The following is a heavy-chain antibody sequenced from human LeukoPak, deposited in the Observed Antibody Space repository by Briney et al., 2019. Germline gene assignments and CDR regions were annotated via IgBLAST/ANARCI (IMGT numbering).Heavy chain of an antibody. J-gene: IGHJ5*02. CDR1: GGTFSSYA. D-gene: IGHD3-3*01. V-gene: IGHV1-69*05. CDR3: ARDIGSSTIFDNWFDP. CDR2: IIPIFGTA. Sequence: ASVKVSCKATGGTFSSYAISWVRQAPGQGLEWMGGIIPIFGTANYAQKFQGRVTITTDESTSTAYMELSSLRSEDTAEYYCARDIGSSTIFDNWFDPWGQGTLVTVSS.